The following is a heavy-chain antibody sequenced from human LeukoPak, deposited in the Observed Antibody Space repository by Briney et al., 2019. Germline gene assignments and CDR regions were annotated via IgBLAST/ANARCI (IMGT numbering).Heavy chain of an antibody. CDR3: AKDRLRGAGGY. D-gene: IGHD3-16*01. CDR2: ISESGGST. J-gene: IGHJ4*02. V-gene: IGHV3-23*01. Sequence: GGSLRLSCAASGFTCSSYAMTWVRQAPGKGLEWVSSISESGGSTFYADSVKGQFTVSRDNSKNTVYLQMNSLRAEDTAVYYCAKDRLRGAGGYLGQGTLVTVSS. CDR1: GFTCSSYA.